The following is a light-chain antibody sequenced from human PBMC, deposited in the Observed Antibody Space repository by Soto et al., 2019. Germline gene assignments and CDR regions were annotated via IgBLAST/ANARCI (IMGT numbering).Light chain of an antibody. J-gene: IGKJ1*01. Sequence: IQFTQSPSSLSGSVGARVTITCRASQTISSWLAWYQQKPGKAPKLLIYKASTLKSGVPSRFSGSGSGTEFTITISSLQPDDFATYYGQHYNSYSEAFGQGTKVDIK. CDR1: QTISSW. V-gene: IGKV1-5*03. CDR3: QHYNSYSEA. CDR2: KAS.